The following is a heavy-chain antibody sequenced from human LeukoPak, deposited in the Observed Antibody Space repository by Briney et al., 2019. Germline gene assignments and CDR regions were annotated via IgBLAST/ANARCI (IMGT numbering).Heavy chain of an antibody. CDR2: IKQDGSEK. V-gene: IGHV3-7*01. J-gene: IGHJ4*02. CDR1: GFTFSSYW. Sequence: QPGGSLRLSCAASGFTFSSYWMSWVRQAPGKGLEWVANIKQDGSEKCYVDSVKGRFTISRDNAKNSLYLQMNSLRAEDTAVYYCARDYYDSSGSPSDYWGQGTLVTVSS. D-gene: IGHD3-22*01. CDR3: ARDYYDSSGSPSDY.